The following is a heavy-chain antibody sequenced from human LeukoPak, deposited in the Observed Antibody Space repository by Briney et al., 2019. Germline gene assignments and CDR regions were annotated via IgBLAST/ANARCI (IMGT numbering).Heavy chain of an antibody. CDR3: ASTDCSGGSCYSGHFDY. CDR2: INPSGGNT. CDR1: GYTFTSYY. V-gene: IGHV1-46*01. Sequence: GASVKVSCKASGYTFTSYYMHWVRQAPGQGLEWMGIINPSGGNTGYAQKFQGRVTMTRNTSISTAYMELSSLRSEDTAVYYCASTDCSGGSCYSGHFDYWGQGTLVTVSS. J-gene: IGHJ4*02. D-gene: IGHD2-15*01.